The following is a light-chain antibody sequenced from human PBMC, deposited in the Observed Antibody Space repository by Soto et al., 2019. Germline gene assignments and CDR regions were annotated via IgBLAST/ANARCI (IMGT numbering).Light chain of an antibody. CDR1: QSVSSN. Sequence: EIVMTQSRATLSVSPGERATLSCRASQSVSSNLAWYQQKPGQAPRRLIYGASTRATGIPARFSGSGSGTEFTLTISSLQSEDIAVYYCQQYNNWSFGQGTKLEIK. J-gene: IGKJ2*01. CDR3: QQYNNWS. V-gene: IGKV3-15*01. CDR2: GAS.